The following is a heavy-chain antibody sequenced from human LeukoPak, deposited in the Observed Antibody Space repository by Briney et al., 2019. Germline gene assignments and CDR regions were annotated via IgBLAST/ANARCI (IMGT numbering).Heavy chain of an antibody. CDR1: GGSFSGYY. Sequence: SETLSLTCAVYGGSFSGYYWSWIRQPPGKGLEWIWEINHSGSTNYNPSLKSRVTISVDTSKNQFSLKLSSVTAADTAVYYCARGPRTTIFGVARGYFDYWGQGTLVTVSS. V-gene: IGHV4-34*01. CDR3: ARGPRTTIFGVARGYFDY. D-gene: IGHD3-3*01. J-gene: IGHJ4*02. CDR2: INHSGST.